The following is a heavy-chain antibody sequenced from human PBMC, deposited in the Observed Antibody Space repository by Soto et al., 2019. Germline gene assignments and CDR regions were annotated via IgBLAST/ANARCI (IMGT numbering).Heavy chain of an antibody. CDR2: VYGVGTS. CDR3: GRGVSSGWNPTRVDP. Sequence: QIQLQESGPGLVKPSETLSLTCSVSGDSIRSVGYYWTWIRQPPGKGLEWLGDVYGVGTSRYNASLRTRLYISADTSNNAFYLTLTSVTATDTAVYFCGRGVSSGWNPTRVDPWGHG. J-gene: IGHJ5*02. V-gene: IGHV4-30-4*08. D-gene: IGHD6-25*01. CDR1: GDSIRSVGYY.